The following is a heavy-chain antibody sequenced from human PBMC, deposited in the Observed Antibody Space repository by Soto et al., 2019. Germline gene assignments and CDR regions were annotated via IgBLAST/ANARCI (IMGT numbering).Heavy chain of an antibody. CDR1: GYTFLTYW. D-gene: IGHD3-10*01. CDR3: ARLTRARGLNSFYAMDV. Sequence: GEALKICCNGAGYTFLTYWGGGGRQMHGQVLEWMGIINPADSDTRYSPSFQGQVTISADKSISTAYLQWSSLKASDTAIYYCARLTRARGLNSFYAMDVWGQGATVTVSS. CDR2: INPADSDT. V-gene: IGHV5-51*01. J-gene: IGHJ6*02.